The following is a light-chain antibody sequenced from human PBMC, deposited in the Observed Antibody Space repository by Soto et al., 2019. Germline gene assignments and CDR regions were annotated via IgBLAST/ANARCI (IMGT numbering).Light chain of an antibody. V-gene: IGLV2-23*02. CDR3: CSYAGSSTWV. CDR2: EVR. Sequence: QSALTQPASVSGSPGQSITISCTGTSSDVGDSDYVSWYQQHPGKAPKLMIYEVRNRPSGVSNRFSGSKSGNRASLTISGLQAEDEADYYCCSYAGSSTWVFGGGTKVTVL. J-gene: IGLJ3*02. CDR1: SSDVGDSDY.